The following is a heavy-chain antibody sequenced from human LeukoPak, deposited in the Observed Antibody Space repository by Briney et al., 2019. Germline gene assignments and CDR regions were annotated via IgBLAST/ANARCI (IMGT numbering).Heavy chain of an antibody. CDR1: GGSFSGYY. CDR3: AGVIAAAGVPYYFDY. D-gene: IGHD6-13*01. J-gene: IGHJ4*02. V-gene: IGHV4-34*01. Sequence: SETLSLTCAVYGGSFSGYYWSWIRQPPGKGLEWIGEINHSGSTNYNPSLKSRVTISVDTSKNQFSLKLSSVTAADTAVYYCAGVIAAAGVPYYFDYWGQGTLVTVSS. CDR2: INHSGST.